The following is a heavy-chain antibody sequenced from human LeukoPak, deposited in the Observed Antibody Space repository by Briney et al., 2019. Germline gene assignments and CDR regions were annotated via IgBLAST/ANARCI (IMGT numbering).Heavy chain of an antibody. V-gene: IGHV3-30-3*01. CDR2: ISYDGSDK. Sequence: GGSLRLSCAASEFTFSNCAIHSVRQAPGKGLDWVAVISYDGSDKYYADSVKGRFTISRDNSKNTLYLQMNSLRAEDTAVYYCAKDYDSSGYSPSYFDYWGQETLVTVSS. CDR3: AKDYDSSGYSPSYFDY. J-gene: IGHJ4*02. D-gene: IGHD3-22*01. CDR1: EFTFSNCA.